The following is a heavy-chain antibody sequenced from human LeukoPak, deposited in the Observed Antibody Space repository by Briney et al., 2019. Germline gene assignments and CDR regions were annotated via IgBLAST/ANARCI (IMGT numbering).Heavy chain of an antibody. J-gene: IGHJ4*02. CDR3: AKDEGIVVVIATPYYFDY. V-gene: IGHV3-23*01. CDR2: ISGSGGST. CDR1: GFTFSSYA. D-gene: IGHD2-21*01. Sequence: PGGSLRLSCAASGFTFSSYAMSWVRQAPGKGLEWVSAISGSGGSTYYADSVKGRFTISRDNSKNTLYLQMNSLRAEDTAVYYCAKDEGIVVVIATPYYFDYWGQGTLVTVSS.